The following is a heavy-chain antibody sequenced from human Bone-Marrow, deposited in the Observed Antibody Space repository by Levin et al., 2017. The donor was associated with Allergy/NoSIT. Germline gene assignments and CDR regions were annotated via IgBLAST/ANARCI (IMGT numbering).Heavy chain of an antibody. D-gene: IGHD2-2*02. CDR1: GGTFSSYA. Sequence: KISCKASGGTFSSYAISWVRQAPGQGLEWMGGIIPIFGTANYAQKFQGRVTITADESTSTAYMELSSLRSEDTAVYYCARELDIVVVPAAIPGYYYYGMDVWGQGTTVTVSS. V-gene: IGHV1-69*01. CDR3: ARELDIVVVPAAIPGYYYYGMDV. J-gene: IGHJ6*02. CDR2: IIPIFGTA.